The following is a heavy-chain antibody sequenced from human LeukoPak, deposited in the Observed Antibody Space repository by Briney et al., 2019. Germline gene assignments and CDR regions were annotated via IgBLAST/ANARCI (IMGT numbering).Heavy chain of an antibody. Sequence: PGGSLRFSCAASGFTFSSYSMNWVRQAPGKGLEWVSSISSSSSYIYYADSVKGRFTISRDNAKNSLYLQMNSLRAEDTAVYYCARFYYDSSGYYCLDYWGQGTLVTVSS. CDR1: GFTFSSYS. D-gene: IGHD3-22*01. V-gene: IGHV3-21*01. J-gene: IGHJ4*02. CDR2: ISSSSSYI. CDR3: ARFYYDSSGYYCLDY.